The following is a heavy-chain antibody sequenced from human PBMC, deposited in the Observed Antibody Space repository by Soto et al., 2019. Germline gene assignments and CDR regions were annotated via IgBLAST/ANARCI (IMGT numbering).Heavy chain of an antibody. J-gene: IGHJ5*02. Sequence: PSETLSLTCTVSGGSISSSIYYWGWIRQPPGKGLEWIGSIYYSGSTYYNPSLKSRVTISVDTSKNHFSLKLSSVTAADTAVYYCATQEVGGSYVYTFDPWGQGTLVTVSS. CDR3: ATQEVGGSYVYTFDP. D-gene: IGHD1-26*01. V-gene: IGHV4-39*02. CDR2: IYYSGST. CDR1: GGSISSSIYY.